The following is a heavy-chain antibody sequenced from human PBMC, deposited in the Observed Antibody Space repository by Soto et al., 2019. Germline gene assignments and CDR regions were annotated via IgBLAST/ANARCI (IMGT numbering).Heavy chain of an antibody. CDR3: ARLGYCSGGSCRRGNWFDP. J-gene: IGHJ5*02. CDR2: MNPNSGNT. V-gene: IGHV1-8*01. Sequence: QVQLVQSGAEVKKPGASVKVSCKASGDTFTSYEINWVRQATGQGLEWMGWMNPNSGNTGSAQKFQGRVTMTRTTSISTGYMELSSLRSEDTAVYYCARLGYCSGGSCRRGNWFDPWGQGTLVTVSS. CDR1: GDTFTSYE. D-gene: IGHD2-15*01.